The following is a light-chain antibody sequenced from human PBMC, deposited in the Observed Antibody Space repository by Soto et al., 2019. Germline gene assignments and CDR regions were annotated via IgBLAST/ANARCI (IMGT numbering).Light chain of an antibody. V-gene: IGKV1-39*01. CDR1: QSISTY. CDR3: QQYYSFPWT. Sequence: DIQMTQSPSSLSASVGNRVTISCRASQSISTYLNWCQKKPGQAPNLLIYDASRLQSGVPSRFSGSGGGTDSTLTISCLQSEDFATYYCQQYYSFPWTFGQGTKVDIK. CDR2: DAS. J-gene: IGKJ1*01.